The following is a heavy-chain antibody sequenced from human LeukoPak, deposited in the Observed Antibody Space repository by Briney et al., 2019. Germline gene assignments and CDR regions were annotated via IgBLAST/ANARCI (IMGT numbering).Heavy chain of an antibody. CDR2: INPSGGST. V-gene: IGHV1-46*01. CDR1: GYTFTSYY. Sequence: ASVKVSCKASGYTFTSYYMHWVRQAPGQGLEWMGIINPSGGSTSYAQKFQGRVTMTRDMSTSTVYMELSSLRSEDTAVYYCARVDTAMASDYWGQGTLVTVSS. CDR3: ARVDTAMASDY. J-gene: IGHJ4*02. D-gene: IGHD5-18*01.